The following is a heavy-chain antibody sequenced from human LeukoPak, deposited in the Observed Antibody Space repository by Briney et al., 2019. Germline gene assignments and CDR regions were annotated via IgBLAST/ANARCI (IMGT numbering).Heavy chain of an antibody. CDR3: ARNRLGTTILDY. Sequence: ASVKVSCKACGYTFTGYYMHWVRQAPGQGREWMGWINPNSGGTNYAQKLQGRVTMTRDTSLSTAYMELSRLRSDDTAVYYCARNRLGTTILDYWGQGTLVTVSS. V-gene: IGHV1-2*02. D-gene: IGHD1-7*01. J-gene: IGHJ4*02. CDR2: INPNSGGT. CDR1: GYTFTGYY.